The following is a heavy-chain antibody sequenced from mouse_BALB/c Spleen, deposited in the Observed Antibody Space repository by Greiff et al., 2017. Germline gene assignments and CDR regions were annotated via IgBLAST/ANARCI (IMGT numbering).Heavy chain of an antibody. CDR2: INPYNGAT. CDR1: GYSFTGYY. Sequence: VQLKQSGPELVKPGASVKISCKASGYSFTGYYMHWVKQSHVKSLEWIGRINPYNGATSYNQNFKDKASLTVDKSSSTAYMELHSLTSEDSAVYYCAGGSKVYYAMDYWGQGTSVTVSS. D-gene: IGHD1-1*02. J-gene: IGHJ4*01. CDR3: AGGSKVYYAMDY. V-gene: IGHV1-31*01.